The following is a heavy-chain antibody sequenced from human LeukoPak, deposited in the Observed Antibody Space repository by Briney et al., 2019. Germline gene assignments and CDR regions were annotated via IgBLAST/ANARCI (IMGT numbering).Heavy chain of an antibody. D-gene: IGHD1-14*01. Sequence: SETLSLTCTVSGGSISSYYWSWVRQPPGKGLEWIGYIYYSGSTNYNPSLKSRVTISVDTSKNQFSLKLSSVTAANTAVYYCAGAGDAFDIWGQGTMVTVSS. V-gene: IGHV4-59*01. J-gene: IGHJ3*02. CDR3: AGAGDAFDI. CDR1: GGSISSYY. CDR2: IYYSGST.